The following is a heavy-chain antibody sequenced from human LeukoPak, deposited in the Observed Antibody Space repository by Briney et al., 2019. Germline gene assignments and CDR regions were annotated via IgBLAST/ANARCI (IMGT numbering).Heavy chain of an antibody. CDR3: AKSTGMVASYFDY. Sequence: GGSLRLSCAASGFTFSSYAMSWVRQAPGKGLEWVSAISGSGGSTYYADSVKGQFTISRDNSKNTLHLQMNSLRAEDTAVYYCAKSTGMVASYFDYWGQGTLVTVSS. V-gene: IGHV3-23*01. CDR2: ISGSGGST. J-gene: IGHJ4*02. CDR1: GFTFSSYA. D-gene: IGHD5-12*01.